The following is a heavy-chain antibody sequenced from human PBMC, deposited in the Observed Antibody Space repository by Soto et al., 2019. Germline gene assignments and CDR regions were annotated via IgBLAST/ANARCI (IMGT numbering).Heavy chain of an antibody. Sequence: GASVKVSCKASGGTLSSYAISWVRQAHGQGLEWMGGIIPIFGTANYAQKFQGRVTITADESTSTAYMELSSLRSEDTAVYYCARVSPLYDSSGYYYGSDAFDIWGQGTMVTVSS. CDR2: IIPIFGTA. J-gene: IGHJ3*02. D-gene: IGHD3-22*01. CDR1: GGTLSSYA. V-gene: IGHV1-69*13. CDR3: ARVSPLYDSSGYYYGSDAFDI.